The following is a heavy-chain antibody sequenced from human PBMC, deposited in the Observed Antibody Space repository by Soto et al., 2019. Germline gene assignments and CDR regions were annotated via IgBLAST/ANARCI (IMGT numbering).Heavy chain of an antibody. V-gene: IGHV1-2*02. Sequence: QVQLVQSGAEVKRPGASVKVSCKASGYTFTDTFIHWLRQAPGQRPEWMGWINPNLGNTHYSRKFQGRVTLTRDTSITTAYMELVGLESDDSAFYFCARAIPFTVLGLDYWGRGTLVTVSS. D-gene: IGHD2-2*02. J-gene: IGHJ4*02. CDR1: GYTFTDTF. CDR2: INPNLGNT. CDR3: ARAIPFTVLGLDY.